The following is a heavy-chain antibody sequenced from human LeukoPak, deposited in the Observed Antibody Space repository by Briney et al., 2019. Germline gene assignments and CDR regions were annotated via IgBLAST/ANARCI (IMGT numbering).Heavy chain of an antibody. CDR1: GGSISSGSYY. J-gene: IGHJ5*02. CDR2: IYTSGST. V-gene: IGHV4-61*02. Sequence: PSQTLSLTCTVSGGSISSGSYYWSWIRQPAGKGLEWIGRIYTSGSTNYNPSLKSRVTISVDTSKNQFSLKLSSVTAADTAVYYCARDLKEGWFDPWGQGTLVTVSS. CDR3: ARDLKEGWFDP.